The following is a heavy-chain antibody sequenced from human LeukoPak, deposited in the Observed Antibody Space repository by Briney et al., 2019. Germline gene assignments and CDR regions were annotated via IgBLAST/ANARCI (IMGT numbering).Heavy chain of an antibody. V-gene: IGHV3-73*01. D-gene: IGHD2-15*01. J-gene: IGHJ4*02. Sequence: GGSLRLSCAASGFTFSGSAIHWVRQASGNGLEWVGRIRSKANTYATAYAASVKGRFTISRDDSKNTAYLQMNSLKAEDTAVYYCTRLFVAGFDYWGQGTLVTVSS. CDR3: TRLFVAGFDY. CDR1: GFTFSGSA. CDR2: IRSKANTYAT.